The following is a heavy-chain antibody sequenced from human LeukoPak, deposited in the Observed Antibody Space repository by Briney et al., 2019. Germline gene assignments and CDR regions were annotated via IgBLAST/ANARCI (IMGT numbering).Heavy chain of an antibody. J-gene: IGHJ4*02. V-gene: IGHV3-30-3*01. CDR1: GFTFTRYD. D-gene: IGHD4-23*01. CDR2: ISSDENKK. CDR3: VLGHYGGLFDN. Sequence: GGPLRLSCAASGFTFTRYDMHWVRQAPGKGLEWVAVISSDENKKDYANAVKGRFNIARDNSQNTLFVQMNSLRVEDTAVYYCVLGHYGGLFDNWGQGALVIVSS.